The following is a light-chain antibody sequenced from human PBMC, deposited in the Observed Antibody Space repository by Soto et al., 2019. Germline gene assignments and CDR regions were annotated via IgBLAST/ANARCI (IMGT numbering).Light chain of an antibody. CDR3: AAWDDSLSGRLV. CDR2: SNN. CDR1: SSNIGSNY. V-gene: IGLV1-47*02. Sequence: QSVLTQPPSASGTPGQRVTISCSGSSSNIGSNYVYWYQQLPGTAPKLLIYSNNQQPSGVPDRFSGSKSCTSASLAISGLRSGGEADEYSAAWDDSLSGRLVFGGGTKLPVL. J-gene: IGLJ3*02.